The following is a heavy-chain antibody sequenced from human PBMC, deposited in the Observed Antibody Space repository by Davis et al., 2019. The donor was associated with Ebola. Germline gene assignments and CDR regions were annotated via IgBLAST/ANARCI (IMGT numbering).Heavy chain of an antibody. CDR2: IYRGGPT. D-gene: IGHD3-10*01. CDR3: AREVGTTVRGVEWHFDH. CDR1: GFSVSSNH. Sequence: GGSLRLSCPASGFSVSSNHMSCVRQAPGKGLEWVSVIYRGGPTHYADSVKGRFTISRDNSKNTLYLQMNRLRAEDTAVYYCAREVGTTVRGVEWHFDHWGQGTLVTVSS. J-gene: IGHJ4*02. V-gene: IGHV3-66*01.